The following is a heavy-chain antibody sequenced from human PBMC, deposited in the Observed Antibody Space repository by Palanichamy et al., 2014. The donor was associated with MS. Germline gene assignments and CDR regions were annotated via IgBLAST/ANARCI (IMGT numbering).Heavy chain of an antibody. D-gene: IGHD3-3*01. CDR2: IRSKAYGGTT. Sequence: EVQLVESGGGLVQPGRSLRLSCTASGFTFGDYAMSWVRQAPGKGLEWVGFIRSKAYGGTTEYAASVKGRFTISGDDSKSIAYLQMNSLKTEDTAVYYCTRDHHYDFWSGYSPFDYWGQGTLVTVSS. J-gene: IGHJ4*02. CDR1: GFTFGDYA. V-gene: IGHV3-49*04. CDR3: TRDHHYDFWSGYSPFDY.